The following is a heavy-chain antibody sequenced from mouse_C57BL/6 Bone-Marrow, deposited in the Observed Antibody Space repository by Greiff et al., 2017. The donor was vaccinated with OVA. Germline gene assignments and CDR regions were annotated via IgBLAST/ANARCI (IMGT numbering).Heavy chain of an antibody. V-gene: IGHV1-7*01. Sequence: VPLQQSGAELAKPGASVKLSCKASGYTFTSYWMHCVKQRPGQGLEWLGYTNPSSGYTKYNQKFKDKATLTADKSSSTAYMQLSSLTYEDSAVYYCARSSLYGNYLHWYFDVWGTGTTVTVSS. CDR2: TNPSSGYT. D-gene: IGHD2-1*01. CDR1: GYTFTSYW. J-gene: IGHJ1*03. CDR3: ARSSLYGNYLHWYFDV.